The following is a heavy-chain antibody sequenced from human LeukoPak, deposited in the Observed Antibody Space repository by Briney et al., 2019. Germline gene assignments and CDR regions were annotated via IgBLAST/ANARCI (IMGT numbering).Heavy chain of an antibody. V-gene: IGHV1-18*01. Sequence: ASVKVSCKASGYTFTSYGISWVRQAPGQGLEWMGWISAHNGNTNYAQKLQGRVTMTTDTSTSTAYMELRSLRSDDTAVYYCASPIVANYYGMDVWGQGTTVTVSS. D-gene: IGHD5-12*01. CDR3: ASPIVANYYGMDV. CDR2: ISAHNGNT. CDR1: GYTFTSYG. J-gene: IGHJ6*02.